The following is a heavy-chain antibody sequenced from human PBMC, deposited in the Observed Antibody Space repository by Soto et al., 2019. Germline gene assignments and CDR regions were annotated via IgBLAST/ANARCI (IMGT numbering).Heavy chain of an antibody. J-gene: IGHJ4*02. CDR2: INPKSGET. V-gene: IGHV1-2*06. D-gene: IGHD5-12*01. CDR1: GYIFTHFY. CDR3: ARATRSGSPHFDH. Sequence: ASVKVSCKASGYIFTHFYIHWVRRAPGQGLEWMGLINPKSGETHYSQKFRGRVSLTRDTSTSTLYMELSSLRSEDTAVYYCARATRSGSPHFDHWGQGTLVTVSS.